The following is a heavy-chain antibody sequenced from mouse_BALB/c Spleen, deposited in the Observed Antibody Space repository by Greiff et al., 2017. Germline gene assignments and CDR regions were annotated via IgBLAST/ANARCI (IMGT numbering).Heavy chain of an antibody. CDR1: GFTFSSYT. V-gene: IGHV5-6-4*01. CDR3: TRGTGTDYAMDY. Sequence: EVMLVESGGGLVKPGGSLKLSCAASGFTFSSYTMSWVRQTPEKRLEWVATISSGGSYTYYPDSVKGRFTISRDNAKNTLYLQMSSLKSEDTAMYYCTRGTGTDYAMDYWGQGTSVTVSS. D-gene: IGHD4-1*01. J-gene: IGHJ4*01. CDR2: ISSGGSYT.